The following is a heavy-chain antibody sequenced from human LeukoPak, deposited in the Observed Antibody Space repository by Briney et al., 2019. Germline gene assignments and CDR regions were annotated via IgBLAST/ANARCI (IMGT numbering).Heavy chain of an antibody. CDR3: AKDRITMVRGVITTQYHHYGMDG. V-gene: IGHV3-30*18. J-gene: IGHJ6*04. CDR2: ISYDGSNK. CDR1: EIAFKSNS. Sequence: SSADPEIAFKSNSVDRVRRGPGKRKEWVAVISYDGSNKYYADSVKGRFTISRDNSKNTLYLQMNSLRAEDTAVYYCAKDRITMVRGVITTQYHHYGMDGCGKGTSVAGSS. D-gene: IGHD3-10*01.